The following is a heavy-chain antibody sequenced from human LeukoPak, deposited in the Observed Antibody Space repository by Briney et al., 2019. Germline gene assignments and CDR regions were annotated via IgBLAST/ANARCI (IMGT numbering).Heavy chain of an antibody. V-gene: IGHV3-23*01. J-gene: IGHJ3*02. D-gene: IGHD2-8*01. CDR1: GFTFSTYS. CDR3: ARYYTSGINNGFDI. Sequence: PGGSLRLSCAASGFTFSTYSMNWVRQAPGKGLEWVSAIDGSGTSTYYAASVKGRFTISRDNSKNTLSLQMNSLRAEDTAVYYCARYYTSGINNGFDIWGQGTLVTVSS. CDR2: IDGSGTST.